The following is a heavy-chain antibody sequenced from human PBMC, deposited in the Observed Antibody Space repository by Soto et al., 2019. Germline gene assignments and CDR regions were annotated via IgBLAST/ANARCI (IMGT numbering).Heavy chain of an antibody. D-gene: IGHD4-17*01. CDR3: ARGMTTVADFDY. V-gene: IGHV3-21*01. CDR1: GFTFSSYS. CDR2: ISSSSSYI. J-gene: IGHJ4*02. Sequence: VGSLRLSCAASGFTFSSYSMNWVRQAPGKGLEWVSSISSSSSYIYYADSVKGRFTISRDNAKNSLYLQMNSLRAEDTAVYYCARGMTTVADFDYWGQGTLVTVSS.